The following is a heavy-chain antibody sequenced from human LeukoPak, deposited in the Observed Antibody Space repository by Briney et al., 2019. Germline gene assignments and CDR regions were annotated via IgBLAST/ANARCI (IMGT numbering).Heavy chain of an antibody. V-gene: IGHV3-30*19. Sequence: PGGSLRLSCAASGFTFSNYGMHWVRQVPGKGLEWVAVISYDGSNKYYADSVKGRFTISRDNSKNTLYLQMNSLRAEDTAVYYCAREGGSGSYYFFRPYYGMDVWGQGTTVTVSS. CDR3: AREGGSGSYYFFRPYYGMDV. CDR1: GFTFSNYG. D-gene: IGHD3-10*01. J-gene: IGHJ6*02. CDR2: ISYDGSNK.